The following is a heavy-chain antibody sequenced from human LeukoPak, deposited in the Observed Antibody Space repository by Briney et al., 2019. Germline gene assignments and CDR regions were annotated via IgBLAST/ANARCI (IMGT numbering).Heavy chain of an antibody. CDR3: ARDASMINFDY. CDR1: GYTFTVYS. V-gene: IGHV7-4-1*02. Sequence: PSVKVSCKASGYTFTVYSINWLRQAPGQGLEWMGWITISTGKPTYAQGFTGRFVFSLDTSVSTTYLHINSLKAEDTAVYYCARDASMINFDYWGQGSLVTVSS. D-gene: IGHD3-16*01. CDR2: ITISTGKP. J-gene: IGHJ4*02.